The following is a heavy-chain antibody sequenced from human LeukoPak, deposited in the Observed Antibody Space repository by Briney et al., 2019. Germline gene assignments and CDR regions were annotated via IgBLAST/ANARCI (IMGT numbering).Heavy chain of an antibody. CDR1: GGSISSSNW. D-gene: IGHD3-16*02. CDR2: IYHSGST. J-gene: IGHJ4*02. Sequence: SGTLSLTCAVSGGSISSSNWWSWVRQPPGKGLEWIGEIYHSGSTNYNPSLKSRVTISVDKSKNQFSLKLSSVTAADTAVYYCARRGYVWGSYRVLDYWGQGTLVTVSS. CDR3: ARRGYVWGSYRVLDY. V-gene: IGHV4-4*02.